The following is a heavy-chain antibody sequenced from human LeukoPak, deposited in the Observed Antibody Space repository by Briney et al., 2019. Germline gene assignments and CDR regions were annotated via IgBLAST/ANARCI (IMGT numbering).Heavy chain of an antibody. V-gene: IGHV1-2*06. CDR1: GYTFIGYY. D-gene: IGHD2-21*01. J-gene: IGHJ4*01. Sequence: ASVKCACNASGYTFIGYYMHWIRQAPVQGLDWIGPINHNRGGTKYAQKVQGRDTMNRDRYISRAYTEVRRVRSDDTAVYYCARAGYRGGECYSFRYWGQGNLVTSSS. CDR2: INHNRGGT. CDR3: ARAGYRGGECYSFRY.